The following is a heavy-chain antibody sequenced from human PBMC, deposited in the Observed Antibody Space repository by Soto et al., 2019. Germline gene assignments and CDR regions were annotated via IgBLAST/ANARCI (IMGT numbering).Heavy chain of an antibody. CDR2: LIPIFGTA. J-gene: IGHJ5*02. V-gene: IGHV1-69*13. Sequence: SVKVSCKASGGIFSDYSINWVRQAPGQGLEWLGGLIPIFGTANYAQKFQGRVSITADESTTTAYMELSSLKSEDTAVCYCARGWDHYDSSGLRTWFDPWGQGTLVTVSS. CDR1: GGIFSDYS. D-gene: IGHD3-22*01. CDR3: ARGWDHYDSSGLRTWFDP.